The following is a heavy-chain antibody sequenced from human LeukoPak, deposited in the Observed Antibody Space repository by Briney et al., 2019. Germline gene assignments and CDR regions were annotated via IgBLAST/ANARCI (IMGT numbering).Heavy chain of an antibody. J-gene: IGHJ4*02. D-gene: IGHD2-2*01. V-gene: IGHV3-7*01. CDR1: GFTFSSYW. CDR2: IKQDGSEK. CDR3: ASKLLPAAEQGLAY. Sequence: PGGSLRLSCAASGFTFSSYWMSWVRQAPGKGLEWVANIKQDGSEKYYVDSVKGRFTISRDNAKNSLYLQMNSLRAEDTAVYYCASKLLPAAEQGLAYWGQGTLVTVSS.